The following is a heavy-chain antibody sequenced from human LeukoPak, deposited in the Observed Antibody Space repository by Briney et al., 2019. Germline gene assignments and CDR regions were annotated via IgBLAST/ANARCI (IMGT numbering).Heavy chain of an antibody. CDR1: GFTFSSYA. CDR3: ARAEYSSSGLCDY. V-gene: IGHV3-33*08. Sequence: PGRSLRLSCAASGFTFSSYAMHWVRQAPGKGLEWVAVIWYDGSNKYYADSVKGRFTISRDNSKNTLYLQMNSLRAEDTAVYYCARAEYSSSGLCDYWGQGTLVTVSS. CDR2: IWYDGSNK. D-gene: IGHD6-6*01. J-gene: IGHJ4*02.